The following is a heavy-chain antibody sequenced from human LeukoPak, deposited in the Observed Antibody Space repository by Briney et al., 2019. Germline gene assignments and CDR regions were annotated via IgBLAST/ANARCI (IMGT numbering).Heavy chain of an antibody. J-gene: IGHJ4*02. CDR3: ARDRDYGDQPFDY. V-gene: IGHV3-11*01. Sequence: PGGSLRLSCAASGFTFSDYYMSWIRQAPGKGLEWVSYISSSGSTIYYADSVKGRFTISRDNAKNSLYLQMNSLRAEDTAVYYCARDRDYGDQPFDYWGQGTLVTVSS. CDR2: ISSSGSTI. D-gene: IGHD4-17*01. CDR1: GFTFSDYY.